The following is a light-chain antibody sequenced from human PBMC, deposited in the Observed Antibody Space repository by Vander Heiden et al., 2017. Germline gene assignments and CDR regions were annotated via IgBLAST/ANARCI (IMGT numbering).Light chain of an antibody. Sequence: QLVLSQSPSASASLGASVRLTCTLSSGHSSNDIAWHQQQPQKGPRYLMKLNSDGSHKKGDGIPDRFSGFSSGAERYLFISSVQSEDEADYYCQTWGTGIAVFGGGTKLTVL. CDR3: QTWGTGIAV. V-gene: IGLV4-69*01. CDR2: LNSDGSH. CDR1: SGHSSND. J-gene: IGLJ3*02.